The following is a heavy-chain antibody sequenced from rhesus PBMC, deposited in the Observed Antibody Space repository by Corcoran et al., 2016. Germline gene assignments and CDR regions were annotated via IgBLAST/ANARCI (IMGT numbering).Heavy chain of an antibody. CDR3: ARYTSTYYGLDA. D-gene: IGHD2-33*01. CDR1: GYSISSCYG. V-gene: IGHV4-127*01. CDR2: IGGRSGNT. Sequence: QVQLQESGPGLVKPSETLSLTCAVSGYSISSCYGWSWIRQPPGKGLEWIGDIGGRSGNTKKNPSIKRRVTSSKDTSKNQFSLKLSSVTAADTAVYYCARYTSTYYGLDAWGQGVVVTVSS. J-gene: IGHJ6*01.